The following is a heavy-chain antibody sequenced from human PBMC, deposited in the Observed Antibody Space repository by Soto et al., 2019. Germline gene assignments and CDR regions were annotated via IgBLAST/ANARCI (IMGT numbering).Heavy chain of an antibody. D-gene: IGHD5-18*01. Sequence: QVQLVESGGGVVQPGRSLRLSCAASGFTFSSYGMHWVRQAPGKGVEWVAGIWYDGSNKYYADSVKGRFTISRDNSKNTLYLQMNSLRAEDTAVYYCARSWIQLWIDYWGQGTLVTVSS. V-gene: IGHV3-33*01. CDR3: ARSWIQLWIDY. CDR1: GFTFSSYG. CDR2: IWYDGSNK. J-gene: IGHJ4*02.